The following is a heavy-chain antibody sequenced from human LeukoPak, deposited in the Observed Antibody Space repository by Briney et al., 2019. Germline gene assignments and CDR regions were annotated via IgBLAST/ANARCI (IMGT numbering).Heavy chain of an antibody. D-gene: IGHD3-10*01. CDR1: GYSFTSYW. CDR2: IYPGDSDT. Sequence: GESLKISCKGSGYSFTSYWIGRVRQMPGKGLEWMGIIYPGDSDTRYSPSFQGQVTISADKSISTAYLQWSSLKASDTAMYYCARYYYGSGSSSDHFDYWGQGTLVTVSS. J-gene: IGHJ4*02. V-gene: IGHV5-51*01. CDR3: ARYYYGSGSSSDHFDY.